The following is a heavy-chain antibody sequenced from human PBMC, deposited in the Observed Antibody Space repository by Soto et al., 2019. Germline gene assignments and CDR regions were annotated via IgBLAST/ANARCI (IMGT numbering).Heavy chain of an antibody. CDR2: IYSSGFT. J-gene: IGHJ4*02. CDR3: ARAKGYYDILTGYFNFDY. Sequence: ALGLPCTLSGGSVSRCGYYWRWVRPHPGEGLDPQHPGKGLEWGGYIYSSGFTYYNPSLKSRVTISVDTSKNQFSLKLSSVTAADTAVYYCARAKGYYDILTGYFNFDYWGQGTLVTVSS. CDR1: GGSVSRCGYY. D-gene: IGHD3-9*01. V-gene: IGHV4-31*03.